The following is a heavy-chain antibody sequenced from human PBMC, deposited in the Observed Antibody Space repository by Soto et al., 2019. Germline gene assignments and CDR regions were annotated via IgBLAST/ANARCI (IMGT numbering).Heavy chain of an antibody. J-gene: IGHJ3*02. D-gene: IGHD6-13*01. CDR2: IYSRGST. Sequence: SETVPLTRTVPGCHVTSYQRAFTTHPPGSGLEFLWHIYSRGSTNNIPSLKSRVTISVHTSKSQFSLKLSSGTAADTAVYYCARSGRGQQLVPAFEIWGQATMVT. CDR1: GCHVTSYQ. CDR3: ARSGRGQQLVPAFEI. V-gene: IGHV4-59*02.